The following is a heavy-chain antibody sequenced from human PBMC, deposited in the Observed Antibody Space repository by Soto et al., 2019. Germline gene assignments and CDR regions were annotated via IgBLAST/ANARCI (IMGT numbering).Heavy chain of an antibody. V-gene: IGHV4-4*07. J-gene: IGHJ4*02. CDR3: AREDYYDTGYYVV. D-gene: IGHD3-9*01. CDR1: GRSMSGYY. Sequence: LSLTCTVSGRSMSGYYWSWIRQPAGERLEWIGRIYTSGTTDFNPSLKGRVTMSVDTSKNQFSLKLTSVTAADTALYYCAREDYYDTGYYVVWGQGTQVTVSS. CDR2: IYTSGTT.